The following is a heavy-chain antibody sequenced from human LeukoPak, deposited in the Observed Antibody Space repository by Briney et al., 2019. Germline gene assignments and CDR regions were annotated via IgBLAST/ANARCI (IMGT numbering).Heavy chain of an antibody. D-gene: IGHD2-2*02. CDR1: GFTFSSYA. Sequence: PGGSLRLSCAASGFTFSSYAMSWVRQAPGKGLEWVSAISVSGGSTYYADSVKGRFTISRDNSKNTLYLQMNSLRAEDTAVYYCAKDQGGNRYCSSTSCYTDDAFDIWGQGTMVTVSS. CDR3: AKDQGGNRYCSSTSCYTDDAFDI. J-gene: IGHJ3*02. V-gene: IGHV3-23*01. CDR2: ISVSGGST.